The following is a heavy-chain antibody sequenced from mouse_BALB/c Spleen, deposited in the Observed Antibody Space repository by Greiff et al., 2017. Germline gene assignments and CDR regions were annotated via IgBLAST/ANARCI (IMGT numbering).Heavy chain of an antibody. D-gene: IGHD6-1*01. V-gene: IGHV6-6*02. J-gene: IGHJ2*01. CDR3: TRRGAFY. CDR2: IRLKSNNYAT. Sequence: EVKLEESGGGLVQPGGSMKLSCVASGFTFSNYWMNWVRQSPEKGLEWVAEIRLKSNNYATHYAESVKGRFTISRDDSKSSVYLQMNNLRAEDTGIYYCTRRGAFYWGQGTTLTVSS. CDR1: GFTFSNYW.